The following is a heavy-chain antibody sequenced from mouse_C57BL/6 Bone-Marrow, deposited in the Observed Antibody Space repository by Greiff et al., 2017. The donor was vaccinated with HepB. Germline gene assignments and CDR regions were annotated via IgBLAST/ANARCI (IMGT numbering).Heavy chain of an antibody. J-gene: IGHJ3*01. Sequence: EVQVVESGGGLVQSGRSLRLSCATSGFTFSDFYMEWVRQAPGKGLEWIAASRNKANDYTTEYSASVKGRFIVSRDTSQSILYLQMNALRAEDTAIYYCARDARTTVVAPFAYWGQGTLVTVSA. V-gene: IGHV7-1*01. CDR3: ARDARTTVVAPFAY. CDR1: GFTFSDFY. CDR2: SRNKANDYTT. D-gene: IGHD1-1*01.